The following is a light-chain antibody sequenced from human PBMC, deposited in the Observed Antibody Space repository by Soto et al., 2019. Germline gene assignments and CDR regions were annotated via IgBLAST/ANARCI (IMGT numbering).Light chain of an antibody. V-gene: IGKV3-15*01. CDR2: GSS. CDR3: QQYNTWPPLYT. J-gene: IGKJ2*01. CDR1: QSVSSN. Sequence: EIVMTQSPATLSVSPGERATLSCRASQSVSSNLAWYQQKPGQAPRLRIYGSSTRATGIPARFSGSGSGTEFTLTISSMQSEDFAVYYCQQYNTWPPLYTFGQGTKLEIK.